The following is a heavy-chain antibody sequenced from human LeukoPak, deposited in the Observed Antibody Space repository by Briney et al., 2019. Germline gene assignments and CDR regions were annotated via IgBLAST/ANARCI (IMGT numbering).Heavy chain of an antibody. J-gene: IGHJ4*02. CDR1: GYTFTGYY. D-gene: IGHD6-13*01. CDR2: VNTNSGGT. V-gene: IGHV1-2*02. CDR3: ARSPRYSSSWYFDY. Sequence: ASVKVSCKASGYTFTGYYMHWVRQAPGQGLEWMGWVNTNSGGTNYAQKFQGRVTMTRDTSISTAYMDLSRLRSDDTAVYCCARSPRYSSSWYFDYWGQGTLVTVSS.